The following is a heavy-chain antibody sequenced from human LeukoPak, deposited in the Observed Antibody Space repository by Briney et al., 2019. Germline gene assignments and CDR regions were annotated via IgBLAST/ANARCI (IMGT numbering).Heavy chain of an antibody. V-gene: IGHV3-66*01. CDR2: IYSSGST. CDR3: ARVNRGAYDS. CDR1: GFTVSNSY. J-gene: IGHJ5*02. D-gene: IGHD5-12*01. Sequence: GGSLRLSCAASGFTVSNSYMSWVRQAPGKGLEWVSVIYSSGSTYYADSVKGRFTISRDNSKNTLYLQMNSLRAEDTAVYYCARVNRGAYDSWGQGTLVTVSS.